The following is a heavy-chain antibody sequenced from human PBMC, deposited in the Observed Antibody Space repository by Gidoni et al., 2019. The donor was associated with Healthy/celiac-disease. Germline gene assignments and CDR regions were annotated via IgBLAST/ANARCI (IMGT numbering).Heavy chain of an antibody. D-gene: IGHD6-6*01. CDR2: RNPNSGNT. Sequence: QVQLVQSGAEVKKPGASVKVSCKASGYTFTSYDINWVRQATGQGLEWMGWRNPNSGNTGYAQKFQGRVTMTRNTSISTAYMELSSLRSEDTAVYYCARDPYSSSSRWFDPWGQGTLVTVSS. V-gene: IGHV1-8*01. CDR3: ARDPYSSSSRWFDP. CDR1: GYTFTSYD. J-gene: IGHJ5*02.